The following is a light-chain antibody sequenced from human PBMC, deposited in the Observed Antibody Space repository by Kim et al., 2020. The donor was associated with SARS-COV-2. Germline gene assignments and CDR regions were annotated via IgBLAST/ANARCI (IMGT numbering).Light chain of an antibody. J-gene: IGKJ1*01. CDR3: QQYGSIRKT. CDR1: QSVSSSY. Sequence: EIVLTQSPGTLSLSPGERATLSCRASQSVSSSYLAWYQQKPGQAPRLLIYGASSRATGIPDRFSGSGSGTDFTLTISRLEPEDFAVYYCQQYGSIRKTFGQGTKVDIK. V-gene: IGKV3-20*01. CDR2: GAS.